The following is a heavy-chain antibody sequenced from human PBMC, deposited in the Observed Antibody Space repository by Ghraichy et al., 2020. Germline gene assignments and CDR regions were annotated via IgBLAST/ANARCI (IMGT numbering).Heavy chain of an antibody. CDR2: IIPIFGTA. Sequence: SVKVSYKASGDTFSRYAISWVRQDAGQGLEWMGGIIPIFGTANYAQKFQGIVTITADESMSTAYMELSSLRSEDTAVYYCARDYYGSGSYYNNPVWAFYIWGQGTMVTVSS. D-gene: IGHD3-10*01. CDR3: ARDYYGSGSYYNNPVWAFYI. CDR1: GDTFSRYA. V-gene: IGHV1-69*13. J-gene: IGHJ3*02.